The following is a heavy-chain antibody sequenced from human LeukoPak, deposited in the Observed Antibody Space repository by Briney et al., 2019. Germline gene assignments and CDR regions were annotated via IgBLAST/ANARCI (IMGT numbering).Heavy chain of an antibody. CDR3: ARLSTVTTSFDY. V-gene: IGHV4-39*07. Sequence: SETLSLTCTVSGGSISSSTYYWGWIRQPPGKGLAWIGSIYYSGSTYYNPSLKSRVTISVDTSKNQFSLKLTSVTAADTAVYYCARLSTVTTSFDYWGQGTLVTVSS. CDR1: GGSISSSTYY. CDR2: IYYSGST. D-gene: IGHD4-17*01. J-gene: IGHJ4*02.